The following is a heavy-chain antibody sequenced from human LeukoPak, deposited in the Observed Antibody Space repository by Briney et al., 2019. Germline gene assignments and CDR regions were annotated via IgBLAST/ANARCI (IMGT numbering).Heavy chain of an antibody. J-gene: IGHJ4*02. V-gene: IGHV3-23*01. Sequence: PGGSLRLSCAASGFTFSNFWMSWVRQAPGKGLEWVSAISGSGGSTYYADSVKGRFTISRDNSKNTLYLQMNSLRAEDTAVYYCAKSSSEYYFDYWGQGTLVTVSS. D-gene: IGHD3-10*01. CDR1: GFTFSNFW. CDR3: AKSSSEYYFDY. CDR2: ISGSGGST.